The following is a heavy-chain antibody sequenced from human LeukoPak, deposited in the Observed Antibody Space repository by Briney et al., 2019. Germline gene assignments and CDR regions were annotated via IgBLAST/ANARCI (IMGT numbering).Heavy chain of an antibody. Sequence: GGSLRLSCAASGFTFSSYGMSWVRQAPGKGLEWVSAISGSGGSTYYADSVKGRFTISRDNSKNTLYLQMNSLRAEDTAVYYCAKYDGDYYDSSGYYSEWGQGTLVTVSS. J-gene: IGHJ4*02. D-gene: IGHD3-22*01. CDR2: ISGSGGST. V-gene: IGHV3-23*01. CDR1: GFTFSSYG. CDR3: AKYDGDYYDSSGYYSE.